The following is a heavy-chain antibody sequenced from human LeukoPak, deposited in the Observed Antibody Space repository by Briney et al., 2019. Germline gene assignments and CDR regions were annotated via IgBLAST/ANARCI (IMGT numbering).Heavy chain of an antibody. Sequence: TSETLSLTCTVSGGSISSYYWSWIRQPPGKGLEWIGYIYYSGSTNYNPSLKSRVTISVDTSKNQFSLKLSSVTAADTAVYYCARGAGGWYASAFDIWGQGTMVTVSS. D-gene: IGHD6-19*01. CDR2: IYYSGST. CDR3: ARGAGGWYASAFDI. CDR1: GGSISSYY. J-gene: IGHJ3*02. V-gene: IGHV4-59*01.